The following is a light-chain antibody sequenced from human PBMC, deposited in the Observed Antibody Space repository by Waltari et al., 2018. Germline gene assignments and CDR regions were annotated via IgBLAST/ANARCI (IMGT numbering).Light chain of an antibody. V-gene: IGLV2-11*01. CDR1: SSAVGGYNY. J-gene: IGLJ2*01. Sequence: QSALTQPRSVSGSPGQSVTISCTGTSSAVGGYNYVSWYQQHPGKAPKLMIYDVTKRPSGVPDRFSGSKSGNTASLTISGLQAEDEADYYCCSYAGGVVFGGGTKLTVL. CDR3: CSYAGGVV. CDR2: DVT.